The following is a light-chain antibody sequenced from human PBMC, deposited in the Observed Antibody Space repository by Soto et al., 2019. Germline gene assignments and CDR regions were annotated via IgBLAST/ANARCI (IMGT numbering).Light chain of an antibody. Sequence: QSALTQPRSVSGSPGQSVTVSCTGTSSDVGAYNYVSWYQQHPGKAPKLMIYDVSKRPSGVPDRFSGSKSGNTASLTISGLRAEDEAEYYCCSYAGFFWVFGGGTKVTVL. CDR1: SSDVGAYNY. CDR3: CSYAGFFWV. CDR2: DVS. J-gene: IGLJ3*02. V-gene: IGLV2-11*01.